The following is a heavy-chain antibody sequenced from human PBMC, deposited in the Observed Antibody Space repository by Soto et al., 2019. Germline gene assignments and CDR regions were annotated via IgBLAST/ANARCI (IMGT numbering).Heavy chain of an antibody. CDR1: GGSISSYY. J-gene: IGHJ5*02. Sequence: ASETLSLTCTVSGGSISSYYWSWIRQPPGKGLEWIGYIYYSGSTNYNPSLKSRITISVDTSKNQFSLKLSSVTAADTAAYYCAREVRAARRYNWFAPWGQGTLFTVAS. D-gene: IGHD2-15*01. CDR2: IYYSGST. CDR3: AREVRAARRYNWFAP. V-gene: IGHV4-59*01.